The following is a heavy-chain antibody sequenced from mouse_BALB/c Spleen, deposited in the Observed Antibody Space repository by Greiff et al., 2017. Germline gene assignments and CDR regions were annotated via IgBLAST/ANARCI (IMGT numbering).Heavy chain of an antibody. CDR3: TRDHPVDY. CDR1: GFTFSSYT. J-gene: IGHJ2*01. CDR2: ISSGGSYT. Sequence: EVQVVESGGGLVKPGGSLKLSCAASGFTFSSYTMSWVRQTPEKRLEWVATISSGGSYTYYPDSVKGRFTISRDNAKNTLYLQMSSLKSEDTAMYYCTRDHPVDYWGQGTTLTVSS. V-gene: IGHV5-6-4*01.